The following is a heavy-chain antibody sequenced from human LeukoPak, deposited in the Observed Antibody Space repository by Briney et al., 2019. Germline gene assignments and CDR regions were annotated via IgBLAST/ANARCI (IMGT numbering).Heavy chain of an antibody. CDR1: GGSLSSSSYY. CDR3: ARHEGLRFGELPFDY. V-gene: IGHV4-39*01. D-gene: IGHD3-10*01. Sequence: SETLSLTCTVSGGSLSSSSYYGGWIRQPPGKGLEGIGSIYYSGSTFYNPSLKSRVPISVDTSKNHFSLTLSSVTAADTAVYYCARHEGLRFGELPFDYWGQGTLVTVSS. CDR2: IYYSGST. J-gene: IGHJ4*02.